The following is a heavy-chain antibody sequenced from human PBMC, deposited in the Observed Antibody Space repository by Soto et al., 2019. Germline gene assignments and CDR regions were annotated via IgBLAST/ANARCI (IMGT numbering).Heavy chain of an antibody. CDR1: GGSISSSSYY. Sequence: SETLSLTCTVSGGSISSSSYYWGWIRQPPGKGLEWIGSIYYSGSTYYNPSLKSRVTISVDTSKNQFSLKLSSVTAADTAVYYCARDEERIAAAGGFDYWGQGTLVTVSS. CDR3: ARDEERIAAAGGFDY. V-gene: IGHV4-39*01. CDR2: IYYSGST. D-gene: IGHD6-13*01. J-gene: IGHJ4*02.